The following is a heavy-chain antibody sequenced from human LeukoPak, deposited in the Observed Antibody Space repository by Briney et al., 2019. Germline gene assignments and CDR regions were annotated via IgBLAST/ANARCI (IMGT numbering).Heavy chain of an antibody. Sequence: GGSLRLSCAGSGFTFSNYSINWVRQAPGKGLEWVSGISWNSGSIGYADSVKGRFTISRDNAKNSLYLQMNSLRAEDTALYYCAKGTYFDYWGQGTLVTVSS. V-gene: IGHV3-9*01. CDR3: AKGTYFDY. J-gene: IGHJ4*02. CDR2: ISWNSGSI. CDR1: GFTFSNYS.